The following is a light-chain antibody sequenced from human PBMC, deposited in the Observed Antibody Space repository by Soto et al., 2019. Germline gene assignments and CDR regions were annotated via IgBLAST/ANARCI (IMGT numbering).Light chain of an antibody. CDR3: FSYTRRDTYV. V-gene: IGLV2-18*02. CDR1: NNDVGGYKG. CDR2: EVS. J-gene: IGLJ1*01. Sequence: QSVLTQAPSVAGSPGQSVTISCTGTNNDVGGYKGVSWYQQSPGTAPKLIIYEVSNRPSGVPGRFSGSKSGNTASLTISGLQAEDEADYYSFSYTRRDTYVFGPGTKVTVL.